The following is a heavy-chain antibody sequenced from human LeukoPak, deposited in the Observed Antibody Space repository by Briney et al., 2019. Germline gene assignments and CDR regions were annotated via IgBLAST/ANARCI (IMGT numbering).Heavy chain of an antibody. D-gene: IGHD6-25*01. CDR3: ARVPGIAAGHYFDY. CDR1: GYTYTSYG. V-gene: IGHV1-18*01. Sequence: ASVKVSCKASGYTYTSYGISWVRQAPGQGLEWLGWISAYNGNTNYAQKLQGRVTMTTDTSTSTAYMELRSLRSDDTAVYYCARVPGIAAGHYFDYWGQGTLVTVSS. CDR2: ISAYNGNT. J-gene: IGHJ4*02.